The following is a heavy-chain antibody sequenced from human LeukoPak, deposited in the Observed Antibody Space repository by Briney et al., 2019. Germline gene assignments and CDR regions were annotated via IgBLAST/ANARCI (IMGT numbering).Heavy chain of an antibody. CDR3: AKGLSMVRGLDY. V-gene: IGHV3-9*01. CDR1: GFTFDDYA. CDR2: ISWNSGSI. J-gene: IGHJ4*02. D-gene: IGHD3-10*01. Sequence: GGSLRLSCAASGFTFDDYAMHWVRQGPGKGLEWVSGISWNSGSIAYADSVKGRFTISRDNAKNSLYLQMDNLRAEDTALYYCAKGLSMVRGLDYWGQGTLVTVSS.